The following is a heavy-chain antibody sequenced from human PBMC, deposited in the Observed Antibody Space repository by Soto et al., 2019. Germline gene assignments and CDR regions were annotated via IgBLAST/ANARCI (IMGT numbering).Heavy chain of an antibody. CDR3: ARLPVLSLVAVWGFDY. Sequence: EVQLVQSGAEVRKPGESLTISCKVSGYIFTSYWISWVRQMPGKGLEWMGRIDPTDSYTDYSPSFQGHVTISVDKSINTAYLQWSSLKDSDSAMYYCARLPVLSLVAVWGFDYWGLGTLVTVSS. V-gene: IGHV5-10-1*03. CDR2: IDPTDSYT. J-gene: IGHJ4*02. CDR1: GYIFTSYW. D-gene: IGHD3-16*01.